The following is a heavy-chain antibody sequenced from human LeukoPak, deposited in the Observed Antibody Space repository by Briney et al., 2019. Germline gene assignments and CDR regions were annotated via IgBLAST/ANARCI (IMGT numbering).Heavy chain of an antibody. CDR3: MTSLTAHYYYGMDV. V-gene: IGHV3-7*02. CDR2: IKQDGSER. Sequence: GGSLRLSCAASGFTFSSYWMSWVRQAPGKGLEWVANIKQDGSERYYVDSVKGRFTISRDNAKNSLYLQMNTLRAEDTAVYHCMTSLTAHYYYGMDVWGQGTTVTVSS. D-gene: IGHD2-21*02. CDR1: GFTFSSYW. J-gene: IGHJ6*02.